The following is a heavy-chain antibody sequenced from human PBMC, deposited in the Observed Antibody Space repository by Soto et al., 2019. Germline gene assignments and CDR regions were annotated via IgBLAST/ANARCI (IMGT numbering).Heavy chain of an antibody. V-gene: IGHV4-34*01. CDR3: ARGVTIFGVVKESYYYMDV. J-gene: IGHJ6*03. CDR2: INHSGST. CDR1: GGSFSGYY. D-gene: IGHD3-3*01. Sequence: SETLSLTCAVYGGSFSGYYWSWIRQPPGKGLEWIGEINHSGSTNYNPSLKSRVTISVDTSKNQFSLKLSSVTAADTAVYYCARGVTIFGVVKESYYYMDVWGKGTTVTVSS.